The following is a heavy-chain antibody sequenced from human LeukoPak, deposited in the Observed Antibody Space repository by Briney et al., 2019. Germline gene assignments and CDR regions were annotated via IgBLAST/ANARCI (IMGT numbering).Heavy chain of an antibody. CDR3: ARDSVVVVAATFLTSYYFDY. CDR1: GGSISGYY. Sequence: PSETLSLTCTVSGGSISGYYWSWFRQPPGKGLEWIGFIYYSGSTNYNPSLKSRVTISVDTSKNQFSLKLSSVTAADTAVYYCARDSVVVVAATFLTSYYFDYWGQGTLVTVSS. D-gene: IGHD2-15*01. J-gene: IGHJ4*02. CDR2: IYYSGST. V-gene: IGHV4-59*12.